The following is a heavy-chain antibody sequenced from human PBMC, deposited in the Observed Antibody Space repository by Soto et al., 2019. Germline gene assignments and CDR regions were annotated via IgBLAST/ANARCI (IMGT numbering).Heavy chain of an antibody. Sequence: SETLSLTCTFSGSSISSYYSSWIRRPPGKGLEWIGYIYYSGSTNYNPSLQSRVTMSLDRSRNQFSLKLNSVTAADTAVYYCARVRREYDNSGPVDYWGQGTLVTVPQ. V-gene: IGHV4-59*12. CDR3: ARVRREYDNSGPVDY. CDR1: GSSISSYY. J-gene: IGHJ4*02. D-gene: IGHD3-22*01. CDR2: IYYSGST.